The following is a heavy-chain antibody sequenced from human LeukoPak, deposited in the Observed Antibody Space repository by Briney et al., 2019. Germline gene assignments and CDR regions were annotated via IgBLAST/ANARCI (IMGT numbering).Heavy chain of an antibody. V-gene: IGHV4-34*01. D-gene: IGHD3-10*01. CDR1: GGSFSGYY. J-gene: IGHJ4*02. Sequence: SETLSLTCAVYGGSFSGYYWSWIRQPPGKGLEWIGEINHSGSTNYNPSLESRVTISVDTSKNQFSLKLSSVTAADTAVYYCADGSGRTFDYWGQGTLVTVSS. CDR3: ADGSGRTFDY. CDR2: INHSGST.